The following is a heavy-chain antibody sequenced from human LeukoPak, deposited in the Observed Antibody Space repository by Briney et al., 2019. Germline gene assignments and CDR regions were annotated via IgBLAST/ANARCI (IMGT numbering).Heavy chain of an antibody. D-gene: IGHD2-2*01. CDR1: GGSFSGYY. Sequence: SETLSLTCAVYGGSFSGYYWSWIRQPPGEGLEWIGEINHSGSTNYNPSLKSRVTISVDTSKNQFSLKLSSVTAADTAVYYCARKGRYCSSTSCYYYYYYMDVWGKGTTVTVSS. V-gene: IGHV4-34*01. CDR3: ARKGRYCSSTSCYYYYYYMDV. J-gene: IGHJ6*03. CDR2: INHSGST.